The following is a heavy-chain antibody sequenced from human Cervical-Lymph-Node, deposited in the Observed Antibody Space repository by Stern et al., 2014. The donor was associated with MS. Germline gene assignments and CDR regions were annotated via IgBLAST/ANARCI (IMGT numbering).Heavy chain of an antibody. V-gene: IGHV1-18*01. CDR2: ISASNGKT. CDR1: GYTFTSYG. Sequence: VKLVQSGAEVKKPGASVKVSCKASGYTFTSYGVSWARQAPGQGLEWMGWISASNGKTNYARKVQGTVTMTTDTPTSTASMELRSLRSDDTAVYYCARDGHDFWSGYYRFDYWGQGTRVTVSS. J-gene: IGHJ4*02. CDR3: ARDGHDFWSGYYRFDY. D-gene: IGHD3-3*01.